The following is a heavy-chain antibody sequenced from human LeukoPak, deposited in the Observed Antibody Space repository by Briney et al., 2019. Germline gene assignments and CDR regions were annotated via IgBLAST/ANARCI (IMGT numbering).Heavy chain of an antibody. CDR3: AKSRGHNYFDY. J-gene: IGHJ4*02. CDR1: GFTFSSYG. D-gene: IGHD2-15*01. V-gene: IGHV3-30*18. Sequence: GGSLRLSCAASGFTFSSYGMHWDRQAPGKGLEWVAVISYDGSNKYYADSVKGRFTISRDNSKNTLYLQMNSLRAEDTAVYYCAKSRGHNYFDYWGQGTLVTVSS. CDR2: ISYDGSNK.